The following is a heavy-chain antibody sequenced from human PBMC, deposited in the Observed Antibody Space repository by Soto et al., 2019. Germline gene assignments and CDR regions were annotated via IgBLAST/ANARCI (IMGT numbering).Heavy chain of an antibody. CDR3: ARVTIFGVSPGYNWFDP. D-gene: IGHD3-3*01. CDR1: GYTFTSYA. J-gene: IGHJ5*02. Sequence: ASVKVSCKASGYTFTSYAMHWVRQAPGQRLEWMGWINAGNGNTKYSQKFQGRVTITRDTSASTAYMELSSLRSEDTAVYYCARVTIFGVSPGYNWFDPWRQGTLVTVSS. CDR2: INAGNGNT. V-gene: IGHV1-3*01.